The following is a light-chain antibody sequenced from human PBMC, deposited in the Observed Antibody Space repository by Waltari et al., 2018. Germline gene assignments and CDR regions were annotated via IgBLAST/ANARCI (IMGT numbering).Light chain of an antibody. CDR3: RTFTRSATLV. CDR1: STAVGAYHY. CDR2: DII. J-gene: IGLJ3*02. Sequence: SALTQPASLSGSPEQSITISCTRTSTAVGAYHYLPWYQQCSGKAPKLMIYDIIKRPSGVSNRFSGSKSGNTASLTISGLQAEDEADYYCRTFTRSATLVFGGGTKLTVL. V-gene: IGLV2-14*03.